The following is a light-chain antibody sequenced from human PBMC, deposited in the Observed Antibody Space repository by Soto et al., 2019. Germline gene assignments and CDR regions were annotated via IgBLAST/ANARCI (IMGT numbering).Light chain of an antibody. J-gene: IGLJ2*01. CDR1: SGSIASNY. CDR2: EDN. Sequence: NFMLTQPHSVSESPGKTVTISCTGSSGSIASNYVQWYQQRPGSSPTNVIYEDNQRPSVIPDRFSGSIDSSSNSASLTISVLKTEDDAYYYCPSSDSSNPHVVFGGGTKVTVL. CDR3: PSSDSSNPHVV. V-gene: IGLV6-57*01.